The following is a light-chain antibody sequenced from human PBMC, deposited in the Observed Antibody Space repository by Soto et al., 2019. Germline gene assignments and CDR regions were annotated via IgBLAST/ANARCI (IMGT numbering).Light chain of an antibody. Sequence: ETVLTQSPGTLSLSPGERATLSCRASQTIRSNYLAWYRQTPGQAPRLLIYVASNRATGIADRFSGSGSGTDFTLIISRLEPEDFALYYCHQYGSSPWTFGQGTKVEIK. CDR2: VAS. CDR3: HQYGSSPWT. CDR1: QTIRSNY. J-gene: IGKJ1*01. V-gene: IGKV3-20*01.